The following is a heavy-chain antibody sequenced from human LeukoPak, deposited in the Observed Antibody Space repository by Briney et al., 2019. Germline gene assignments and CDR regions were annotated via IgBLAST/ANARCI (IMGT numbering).Heavy chain of an antibody. J-gene: IGHJ5*02. CDR1: GFTFSSYA. V-gene: IGHV3-23*01. D-gene: IGHD1-26*01. Sequence: GGSLRLSCAPSGFTFSSYAMSWVRQAPGKGLEWVSAISGSGVSTYYADSVKGRFTFSRDNPKNTLSLQMNSLRAEDTAVYYCAKASGSSTTNWFDPWGQGTLDTVSS. CDR2: ISGSGVST. CDR3: AKASGSSTTNWFDP.